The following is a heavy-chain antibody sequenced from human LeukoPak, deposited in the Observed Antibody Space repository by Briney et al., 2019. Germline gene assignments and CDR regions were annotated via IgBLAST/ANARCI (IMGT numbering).Heavy chain of an antibody. CDR1: GFTFSNSA. J-gene: IGHJ4*02. D-gene: IGHD4-17*01. V-gene: IGHV3-23*01. CDR3: AKDCAYGQHAFDY. CDR2: ISGSGGST. Sequence: GGSLRLSCAASGFTFSNSAMNWVRQARGTGLEWVSRISGSGGSTYYTDSVKGRFTISRDNSKNTLYLHMNSLRAEDTAVYYCAKDCAYGQHAFDYWGQGILVTVSS.